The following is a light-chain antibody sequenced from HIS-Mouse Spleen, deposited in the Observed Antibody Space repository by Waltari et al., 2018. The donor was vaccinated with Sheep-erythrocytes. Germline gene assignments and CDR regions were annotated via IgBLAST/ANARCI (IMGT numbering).Light chain of an antibody. J-gene: IGLJ2*01. CDR3: QAWDSSTAV. V-gene: IGLV3-1*01. CDR2: QDS. CDR1: KLGDKY. Sequence: SYELTQPPSVSVSPGQTASITCSGDKLGDKYACWYQQKPGQSPVLVIYQDSKRPSGIPELFSGSGAGNTATLTIGGTQAMDEADYYCQAWDSSTAVFGGGTKLTVL.